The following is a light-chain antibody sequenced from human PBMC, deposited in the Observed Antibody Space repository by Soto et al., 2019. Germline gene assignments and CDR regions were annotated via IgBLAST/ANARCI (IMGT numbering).Light chain of an antibody. CDR3: QQRSSGYT. J-gene: IGKJ2*01. CDR2: DAS. V-gene: IGKV3-11*01. Sequence: IVLTQSPATLSLSPGERATLSCRASQSVNSYLAWYQQAPGQAPRLLIYDASTRATGIPARFSGSGSGTDFTLTISRLDPEDFAVYYCQQRSSGYTFGQGTKLEIK. CDR1: QSVNSY.